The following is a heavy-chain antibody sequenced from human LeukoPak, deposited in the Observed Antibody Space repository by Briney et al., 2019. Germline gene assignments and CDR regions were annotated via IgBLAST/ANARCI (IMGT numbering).Heavy chain of an antibody. J-gene: IGHJ4*02. D-gene: IGHD5-24*01. CDR3: ARDGVRDGLYFDY. V-gene: IGHV3-7*01. CDR1: GFIFSSHW. CDR2: INQDGSEK. Sequence: GGSLRLSCAASGFIFSSHWMSWVRQAPGKGLEWVANINQDGSEKYYVDSVKGRFTISRDNPKNSLYLQMTSLRAEDTAVYYCARDGVRDGLYFDYWGQGILVTVSS.